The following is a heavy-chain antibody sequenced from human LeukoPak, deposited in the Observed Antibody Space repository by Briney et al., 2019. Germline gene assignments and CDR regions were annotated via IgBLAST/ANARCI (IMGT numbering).Heavy chain of an antibody. V-gene: IGHV4-34*01. CDR2: INHSGST. CDR3: ARQIPNYDSPFDY. J-gene: IGHJ4*02. Sequence: SETLSLTCAVYGGSFSGYYWSWIRQPPGKGLEWIGEINHSGSTSYNPSLKSRVTISVDTSKNQFSLKLSSVTAADTAVYYCARQIPNYDSPFDYWGQGTLVTVSS. CDR1: GGSFSGYY. D-gene: IGHD3-22*01.